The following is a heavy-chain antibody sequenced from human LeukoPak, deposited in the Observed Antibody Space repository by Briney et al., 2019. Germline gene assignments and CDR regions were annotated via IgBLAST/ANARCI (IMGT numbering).Heavy chain of an antibody. D-gene: IGHD3-9*01. CDR2: LYYSGST. CDR3: ARDSGGINILTGPTNGMDV. V-gene: IGHV4-39*07. J-gene: IGHJ6*02. CDR1: GGSISSSSYY. Sequence: SETLSLTCTVSGGSISSSSYYWGWIRQPPGKGLEWIGSLYYSGSTYYNPSLKSRVTMSVDTSKNQFSLKMNSATAADTAVYYCARDSGGINILTGPTNGMDVWGQGTTVTVSS.